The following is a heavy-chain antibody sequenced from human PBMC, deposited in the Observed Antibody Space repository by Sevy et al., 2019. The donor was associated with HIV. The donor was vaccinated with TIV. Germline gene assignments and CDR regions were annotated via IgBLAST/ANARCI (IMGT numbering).Heavy chain of an antibody. V-gene: IGHV4-34*01. D-gene: IGHD2-2*01. CDR2: INDSGIT. CDR3: ARSPPVVVVPGAPSWFDP. J-gene: IGHJ5*02. CDR1: GGSFSGYY. Sequence: SETLSLTCAVHGGSFSGYYWSWIRESPGKGLEWIGEINDSGITNYNPSLKSRVTISVDTSKKEFSLRPSSVTAADTAVYYCARSPPVVVVPGAPSWFDPWGQGTLVTVSS.